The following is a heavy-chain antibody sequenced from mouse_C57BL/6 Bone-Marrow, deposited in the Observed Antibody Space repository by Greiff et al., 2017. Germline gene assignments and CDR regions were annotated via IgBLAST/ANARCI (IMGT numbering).Heavy chain of an antibody. CDR3: ARHCYYYGSSPHWYFDV. J-gene: IGHJ1*03. V-gene: IGHV1-62-2*01. CDR2: FYPGSGSI. CDR1: GYTFTEYT. Sequence: QVQLKQSGAELVKPGASVKLSCKASGYTFTEYTIHWVKQRSGQGLEWIGWFYPGSGSIKYNEKFKDKATLTADKSSSTVYMERSRLTSEDSAVYFCARHCYYYGSSPHWYFDVWGTGTTVTVSA. D-gene: IGHD1-1*01.